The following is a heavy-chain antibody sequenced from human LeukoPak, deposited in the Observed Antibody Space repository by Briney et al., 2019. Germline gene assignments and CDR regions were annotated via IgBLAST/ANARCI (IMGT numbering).Heavy chain of an antibody. J-gene: IGHJ6*03. CDR1: GFTFSSYS. D-gene: IGHD3-3*01. Sequence: GGSLRLSCAASGFTFSSYSMNWVRQAPGKGLEWVSSISSSSSYIYYADSVKGRFTISRDNAKNSLYLQMNSLRAEDTAVYYCARPRITIFGVGYYYMDVWGKGTTVTVSS. CDR3: ARPRITIFGVGYYYMDV. CDR2: ISSSSSYI. V-gene: IGHV3-21*01.